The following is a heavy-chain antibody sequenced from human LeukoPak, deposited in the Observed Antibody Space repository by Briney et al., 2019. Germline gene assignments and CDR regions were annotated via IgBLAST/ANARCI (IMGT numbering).Heavy chain of an antibody. CDR3: ANRRDGFDI. Sequence: PGGSLRLSCAASGFTFSDYYMSWIRQAPGKGLEWVSYISSSSSYTNYADSVKGRFTISRDNSKNTLYLQMNSLQAEDTAVYYCANRRDGFDIWGQGTMVIVSS. J-gene: IGHJ3*02. V-gene: IGHV3-11*03. D-gene: IGHD3-16*02. CDR1: GFTFSDYY. CDR2: ISSSSSYT.